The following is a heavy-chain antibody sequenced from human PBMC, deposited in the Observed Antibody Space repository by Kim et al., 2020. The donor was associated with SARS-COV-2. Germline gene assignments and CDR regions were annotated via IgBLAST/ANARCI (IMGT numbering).Heavy chain of an antibody. V-gene: IGHV4-59*13. J-gene: IGHJ5*02. CDR2: IYYSGST. D-gene: IGHD6-13*01. CDR1: GGSISSYY. CDR3: ARVAGSSWWGRDWFDP. Sequence: SETLSLTCTVSGGSISSYYWSWIRQPPGKGLEWIGYIYYSGSTNYNPSLKSRVTISVDTSKNQFSLKLSSVTAADTAVYYCARVAGSSWWGRDWFDPWGQGTLVTVSS.